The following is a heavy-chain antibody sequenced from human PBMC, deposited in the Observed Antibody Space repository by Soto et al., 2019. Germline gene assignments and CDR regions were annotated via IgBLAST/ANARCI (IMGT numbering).Heavy chain of an antibody. V-gene: IGHV3-30-3*01. J-gene: IGHJ4*02. CDR2: ISYDGSNK. CDR1: GFTFSSYA. D-gene: IGHD6-19*01. Sequence: GGSLRLSCAASGFTFSSYAMHWVRQAPGKGLEWVAVISYDGSNKYYADSVKGRFTISRDNSKNTLYLQMNSLRAEDTAVYYCARGGRRYSSGWQDDYYFDYWGQGTLVTVSS. CDR3: ARGGRRYSSGWQDDYYFDY.